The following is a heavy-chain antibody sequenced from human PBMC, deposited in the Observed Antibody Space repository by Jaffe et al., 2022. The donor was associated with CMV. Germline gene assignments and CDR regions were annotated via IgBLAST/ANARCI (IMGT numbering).Heavy chain of an antibody. V-gene: IGHV3-48*03. D-gene: IGHD6-6*01. CDR3: ARDSQLDPYYYYYYYMDV. J-gene: IGHJ6*03. CDR1: GFTFSSYE. CDR2: ISSSGSTI. Sequence: EVQLVESGGGLVQPGGSLRLSCAASGFTFSSYEMNWVRQAPGKGLEWVSYISSSGSTIYYADSVKGRFTISRDNAKNSLYLQMNSLRAEDTAVYYCARDSQLDPYYYYYYYMDVWGKGTTVTVSS.